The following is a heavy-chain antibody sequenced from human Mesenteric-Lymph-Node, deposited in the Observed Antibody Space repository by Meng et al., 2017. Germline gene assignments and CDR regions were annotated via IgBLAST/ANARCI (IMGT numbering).Heavy chain of an antibody. J-gene: IGHJ4*02. CDR2: INPNGGRA. V-gene: IGHV1-46*04. CDR1: GFIFTDYY. Sequence: QVQLVQSGAEVKKPGASVKIACKASGFIFTDYYIHWVRQAPGQGLEWMGMINPNGGRAGYAQELQGRVTMTTDTSTTTVYMQMSSLRFDDTAVYYCAREEYFGWEIWGQGTLVTVSS. CDR3: AREEYFGWEI. D-gene: IGHD2/OR15-2a*01.